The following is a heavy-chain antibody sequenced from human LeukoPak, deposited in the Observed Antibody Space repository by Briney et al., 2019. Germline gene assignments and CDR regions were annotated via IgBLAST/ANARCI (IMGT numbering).Heavy chain of an antibody. D-gene: IGHD4-11*01. CDR2: NSGSYI. V-gene: IGHV3-21*01. CDR3: ARDTVTHDAFDI. J-gene: IGHJ3*02. Sequence: NSGSYIYYADSLKGRFTISRDNAKNSLYLQMNSLRAEDTAVYYCARDTVTHDAFDIWGQGTMVTVSS.